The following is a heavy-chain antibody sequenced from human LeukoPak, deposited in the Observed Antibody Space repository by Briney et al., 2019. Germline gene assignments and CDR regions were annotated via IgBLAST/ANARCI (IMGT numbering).Heavy chain of an antibody. CDR2: INSDSNT. D-gene: IGHD2-21*01. J-gene: IGHJ6*02. V-gene: IGHV3-69-1*01. CDR3: ARDYVVGMDV. Sequence: GGSLRLSCAASGFTFSSYNMNWVRQAPGKGLEWISHINSDSNTYHADSVKGRFTISRDNAKNSLYLQMNSLRTEDTAVYYCARDYVVGMDVWGQGTTVIVSS. CDR1: GFTFSSYN.